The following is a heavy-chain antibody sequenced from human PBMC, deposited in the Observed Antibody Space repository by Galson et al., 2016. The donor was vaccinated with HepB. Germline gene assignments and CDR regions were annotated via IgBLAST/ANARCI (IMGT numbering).Heavy chain of an antibody. CDR2: INADNGNT. V-gene: IGHV1-3*01. D-gene: IGHD1-26*01. CDR3: AKEDGGTYRDYHGMDV. J-gene: IGHJ6*02. CDR1: GYTFTDHI. Sequence: SVKVSCKASGYTFTDHIMHWVRQDPGQSLEWMGWINADNGNTKYSQKFQDRITITRDTSASTAYMELSSLRSEDTAVYYCAKEDGGTYRDYHGMDVWGQGTTVIVSS.